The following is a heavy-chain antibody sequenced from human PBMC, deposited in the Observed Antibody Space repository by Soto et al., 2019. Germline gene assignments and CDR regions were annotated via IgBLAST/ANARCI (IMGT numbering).Heavy chain of an antibody. D-gene: IGHD6-19*01. J-gene: IGHJ3*02. CDR2: LYWDDDN. CDR3: AHNPPQDSGAFDI. Sequence: SGPKLVNPTQALTLTCTFSGFSLRTTGVGVGWIRQPSGKALEWLALLYWDDDNRYNPSLKSRLTLTKDTSKSQVVLTLTNVDPADTATYYCAHNPPQDSGAFDIWGQGTMVTVSS. V-gene: IGHV2-5*02. CDR1: GFSLRTTGVG.